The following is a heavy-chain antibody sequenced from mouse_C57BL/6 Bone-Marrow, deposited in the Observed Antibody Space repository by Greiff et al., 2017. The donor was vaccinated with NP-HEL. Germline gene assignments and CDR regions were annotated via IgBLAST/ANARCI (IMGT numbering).Heavy chain of an antibody. J-gene: IGHJ2*01. D-gene: IGHD1-1*01. CDR3: ARNLLLRYTDY. CDR2: IDPEDGDT. V-gene: IGHV14-2*01. Sequence: EVKLLESGAELVKPGASVKLSCTASGFNIKDYYMHWVKQRPEQGLEWIGRIDPEDGDTKYAPKFKGKATITADTSSNTAYLQLSSLTSEDTAVYYCARNLLLRYTDYWGKGTTLTVSS. CDR1: GFNIKDYY.